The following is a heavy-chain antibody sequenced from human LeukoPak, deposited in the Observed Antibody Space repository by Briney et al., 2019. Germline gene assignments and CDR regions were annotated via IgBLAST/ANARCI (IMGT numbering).Heavy chain of an antibody. CDR3: ATSTYYYDSSGYIDY. CDR2: IYYSGST. D-gene: IGHD3-22*01. CDR1: GGSISNYY. J-gene: IGHJ4*02. Sequence: SETLSLTCTVSGGSISNYYWSWIRQPPVKGLEWIGYIYYSGSTNYNPSLKSRVTISVDTSKNQFSLKLSSVTAADTAVYYCATSTYYYDSSGYIDYWGQGTLVTVSS. V-gene: IGHV4-59*12.